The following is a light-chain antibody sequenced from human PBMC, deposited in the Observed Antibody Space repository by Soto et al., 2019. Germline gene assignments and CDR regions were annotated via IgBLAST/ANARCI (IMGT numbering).Light chain of an antibody. V-gene: IGKV1-5*03. CDR2: RAS. J-gene: IGKJ1*01. CDR3: QQYNSYSRT. Sequence: DIQMTQSPSTLSASVGDRVTITCRASQSLSSWLAWYQQKPGKAPTLLIYRASDLKSGVPSRFSGSESGTEFTLTISSLQPDDFATYYCQQYNSYSRTFGLGTKVEFK. CDR1: QSLSSW.